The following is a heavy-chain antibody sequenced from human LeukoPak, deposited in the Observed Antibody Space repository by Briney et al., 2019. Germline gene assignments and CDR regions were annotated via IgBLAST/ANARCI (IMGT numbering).Heavy chain of an antibody. CDR2: IIPIFGTA. CDR1: GGTFSSYA. V-gene: IGHV1-69*13. J-gene: IGHJ4*02. Sequence: SVKVSCKASGGTFSSYAISWVRQAPGQGLEWMGGIIPIFGTANYAQKFQGRVTITADESTSTAYMELSSLRSEDTAMYYCAASSGGTAIFDYWGQGTLVTVSS. D-gene: IGHD1-14*01. CDR3: AASSGGTAIFDY.